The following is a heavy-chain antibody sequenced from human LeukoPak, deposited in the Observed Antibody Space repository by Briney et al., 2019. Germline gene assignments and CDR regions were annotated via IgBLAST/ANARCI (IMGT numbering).Heavy chain of an antibody. CDR2: ISADNHNI. D-gene: IGHD3-9*01. J-gene: IGHJ5*02. CDR1: GYSFTIYA. V-gene: IGHV1-18*01. CDR3: ARRKYDILTGWNWFDP. Sequence: GASVKVSCKASGYSFTIYAINWVRQAPGQGLEWMGWISADNHNINYAQKLQGRVTMTTDTSTSTAYMELRSLRSDDTAVYYCARRKYDILTGWNWFDPWGQGTLVTVSS.